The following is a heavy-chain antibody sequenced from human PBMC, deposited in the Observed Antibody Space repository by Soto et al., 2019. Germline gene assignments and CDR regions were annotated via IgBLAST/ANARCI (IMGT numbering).Heavy chain of an antibody. CDR3: AKDQASGQGSFDS. J-gene: IGHJ4*02. CDR1: GFTFNIYG. V-gene: IGHV3-30*18. Sequence: GGSLRLSCAASGFTFNIYGMHWVRQGPDKGLEWVALISYDGSNLYYADSVKGRFTISRDNPKNTLFLQMNSLRADDTAVYYCAKDQASGQGSFDSWGQGTLVTVSS. CDR2: ISYDGSNL.